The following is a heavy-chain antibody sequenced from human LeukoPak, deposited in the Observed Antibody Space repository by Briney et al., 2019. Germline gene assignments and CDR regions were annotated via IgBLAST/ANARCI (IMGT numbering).Heavy chain of an antibody. CDR3: ARGGDDSSGFWSDY. V-gene: IGHV3-30-3*01. J-gene: IGHJ4*02. CDR2: ISYDGSNK. D-gene: IGHD3-22*01. Sequence: GGSLRLSCAASGFTFSSYAMHWVRQAPGKGLEWVAVISYDGSNKYYADSVKGRFTISRDNSKNTLYLQMNSLRAEDTAAYYCARGGDDSSGFWSDYWGQGTLVTVSS. CDR1: GFTFSSYA.